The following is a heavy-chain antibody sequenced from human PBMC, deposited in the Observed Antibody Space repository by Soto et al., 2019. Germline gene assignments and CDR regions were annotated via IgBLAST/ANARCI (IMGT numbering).Heavy chain of an antibody. CDR3: AKDRTVLRFLKWLSPSYFDY. CDR2: ISGSGGST. J-gene: IGHJ4*02. D-gene: IGHD3-3*01. V-gene: IGHV3-23*01. CDR1: AFTFSSFA. Sequence: RAGSLSLSSAASAFTFSSFATSWVRQPAGRGLEWVSAISGSGGSTDYAEAVKGRFTISRDNSKNTLYLQMNSLRAEDTSVYYCAKDRTVLRFLKWLSPSYFDYWGQGTLVTVSS.